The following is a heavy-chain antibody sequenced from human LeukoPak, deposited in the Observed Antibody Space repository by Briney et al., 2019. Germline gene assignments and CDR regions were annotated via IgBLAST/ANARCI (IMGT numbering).Heavy chain of an antibody. CDR1: GFTFSSYA. Sequence: GGSLRLSCAASGFTFSSYAMSWVRQAPGKGLEWVSAISGSGGSTYYADSVKGRFTISRDNSKNTLYLQMNSLRAEDTAVYYCAKDHTPGQTNYYYYGMDVWGQGTTVTVS. J-gene: IGHJ6*02. V-gene: IGHV3-23*01. CDR2: ISGSGGST. CDR3: AKDHTPGQTNYYYYGMDV.